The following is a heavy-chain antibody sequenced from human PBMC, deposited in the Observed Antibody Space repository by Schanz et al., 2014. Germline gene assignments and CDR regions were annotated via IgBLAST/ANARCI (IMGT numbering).Heavy chain of an antibody. J-gene: IGHJ4*02. Sequence: DVQLLESGGGLVQPGGSLRLSCAASAFALNNYDMTWVRQAPGKGLEWVSCIRGSGGSTLYADSVQGRFTISRDDSKNTLYLQMSSLRTEDTAVYFCAGGRAVVTPLDFWGQGTLITVSS. CDR2: IRGSGGST. CDR3: AGGRAVVTPLDF. CDR1: AFALNNYD. V-gene: IGHV3-23*01. D-gene: IGHD2-15*01.